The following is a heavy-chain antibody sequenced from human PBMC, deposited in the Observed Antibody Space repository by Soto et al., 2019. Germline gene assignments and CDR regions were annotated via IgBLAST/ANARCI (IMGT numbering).Heavy chain of an antibody. CDR1: GFTFSSYG. D-gene: IGHD3-10*01. Sequence: QVQLVESGGGVVQPGRSLRLSCAASGFTFSSYGMHWVRQAPGKGLEWVAVIWYDGSNKYYADSVKGRFTISRDNSKNTLYLQMNSLRAEDTAVYYCARGHYGSEQDYWGQGTLVTVSS. CDR3: ARGHYGSEQDY. V-gene: IGHV3-33*01. CDR2: IWYDGSNK. J-gene: IGHJ4*02.